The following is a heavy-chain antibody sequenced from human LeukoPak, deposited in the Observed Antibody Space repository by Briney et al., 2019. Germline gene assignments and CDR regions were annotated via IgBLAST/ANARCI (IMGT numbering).Heavy chain of an antibody. V-gene: IGHV3-33*06. Sequence: GRSLRLSCAASGFTFSSYGMHWFRQAPGKGLEWVAVIWYDGSNKYYADSVKGRFTISRDNSKNTLYLQMNSLRAEDTAVYYCAKQAAMAKGGYYYYYMDVWGKGTTVTVSS. D-gene: IGHD5-18*01. J-gene: IGHJ6*03. CDR1: GFTFSSYG. CDR3: AKQAAMAKGGYYYYYMDV. CDR2: IWYDGSNK.